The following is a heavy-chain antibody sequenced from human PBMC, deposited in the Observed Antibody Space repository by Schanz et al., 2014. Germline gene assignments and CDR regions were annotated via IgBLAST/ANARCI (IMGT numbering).Heavy chain of an antibody. Sequence: QVPLVQSGAEVKKPGSSVTVSCKASGDTLSSYGISWVRQAPGQGLEWMGVINPSGGSTIYAQKFQGRVTMTRDTSTSTVYMELSSLRSEDTAVYYCARGTRVRTTDFWSGLYYFDYWGQGTLVTVSS. CDR1: GDTLSSYG. V-gene: IGHV1-46*01. D-gene: IGHD3-3*01. CDR2: INPSGGST. J-gene: IGHJ4*02. CDR3: ARGTRVRTTDFWSGLYYFDY.